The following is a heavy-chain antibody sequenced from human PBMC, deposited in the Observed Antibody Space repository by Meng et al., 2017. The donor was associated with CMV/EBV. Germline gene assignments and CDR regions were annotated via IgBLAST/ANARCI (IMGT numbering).Heavy chain of an antibody. CDR1: GFTFSSYA. CDR2: ISGSGGST. CDR3: AKGRGGKGPYYFDY. Sequence: ASGFTFSSYAMSWVRQAPGKGLEWVSSISGSGGSTYYADSVKGRFTISRDNSKNTLYLQMNSLRAEDTAVYYCAKGRGGKGPYYFDYWGQGTLVTVSS. D-gene: IGHD4-23*01. J-gene: IGHJ4*02. V-gene: IGHV3-23*01.